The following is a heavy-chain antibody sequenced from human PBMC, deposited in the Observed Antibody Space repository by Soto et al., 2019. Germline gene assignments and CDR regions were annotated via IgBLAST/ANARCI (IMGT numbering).Heavy chain of an antibody. J-gene: IGHJ4*02. CDR1: GFTFSDYN. CDR2: ISGRSNTI. D-gene: IGHD3-22*01. V-gene: IGHV3-48*01. CDR3: TREGDGSGFFSDF. Sequence: GSLRLSCVASGFTFSDYNKNWVRQAPGKGLEWVSFISGRSNTIYYADSVKGRFTISRDNAKNSLYLLMNSLRAEDTAVYYCTREGDGSGFFSDFWGQGALVTVSS.